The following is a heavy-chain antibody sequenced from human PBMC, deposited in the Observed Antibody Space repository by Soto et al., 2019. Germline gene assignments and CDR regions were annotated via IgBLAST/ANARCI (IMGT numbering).Heavy chain of an antibody. V-gene: IGHV4-59*01. CDR1: GGSISSYY. CDR3: ARGRYSGYNFLLEY. J-gene: IGHJ4*02. D-gene: IGHD5-12*01. CDR2: IYYSGST. Sequence: SETLSLTCTVSGGSISSYYWSWIRQPPGKGLEWIGYIYYSGSTNYNPSLKSRVTISVDTSKNQFSLKLSSVTAADTAVYYCARGRYSGYNFLLEYWGQGTQVTVSS.